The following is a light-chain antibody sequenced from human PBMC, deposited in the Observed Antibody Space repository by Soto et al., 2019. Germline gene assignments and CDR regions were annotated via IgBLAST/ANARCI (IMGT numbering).Light chain of an antibody. J-gene: IGKJ4*01. CDR3: QKFSAVPT. Sequence: DIQMTQSPSSLSASVGDRVTITCRASQAIYNYLAWYQQKPGKVPTLLIFAASTSQSGVPSRFSGIGSGTDFTLTISSLQPEDVATYYCQKFSAVPTFGGGTKVEI. V-gene: IGKV1-27*01. CDR1: QAIYNY. CDR2: AAS.